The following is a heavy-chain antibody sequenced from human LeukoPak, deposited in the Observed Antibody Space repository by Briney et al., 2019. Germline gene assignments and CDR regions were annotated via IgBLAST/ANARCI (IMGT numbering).Heavy chain of an antibody. Sequence: PSETLSLTCTVSGGSISSGSYYWSWIRQHPGTGLEWLGYIYYSGSTYYNPSLKSRVTISVDTSKNQFSLKLSSVTAADTAVYYCARHSGSGSYYFDYWGQGTLVTVSS. CDR2: IYYSGST. CDR1: GGSISSGSYY. V-gene: IGHV4-31*03. J-gene: IGHJ4*02. CDR3: ARHSGSGSYYFDY. D-gene: IGHD3-10*01.